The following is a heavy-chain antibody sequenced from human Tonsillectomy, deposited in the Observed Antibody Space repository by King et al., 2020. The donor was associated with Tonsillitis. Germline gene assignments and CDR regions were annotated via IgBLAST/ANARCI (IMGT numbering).Heavy chain of an antibody. CDR1: GFTFSSYS. CDR2: ISSSSSYI. J-gene: IGHJ4*02. Sequence: QLVQSGGGLVKPGGSLRLSCAASGFTFSSYSMNWVRQAPGKVLEWVSSISSSSSYIYYADSVKGRFTISRDNAKNSLYLQMNSLRAEDTAVYYCARSEGPRYCSSTSCYGGYYFDYWGQGTLVTVSS. V-gene: IGHV3-21*01. CDR3: ARSEGPRYCSSTSCYGGYYFDY. D-gene: IGHD2-2*01.